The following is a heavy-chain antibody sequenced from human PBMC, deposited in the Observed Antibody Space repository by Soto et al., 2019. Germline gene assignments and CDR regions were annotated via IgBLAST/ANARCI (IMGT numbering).Heavy chain of an antibody. CDR3: AGGRCGGYFAPPRGMDV. V-gene: IGHV4-31*03. J-gene: IGHJ6*02. D-gene: IGHD2-21*01. CDR1: GGSISSGGFY. CDR2: IYYSGST. Sequence: QVQLQESGPGLVKPSQTLSLTCTVSGGSISSGGFYWSWIRQLPGKGLEWIGYIYYSGSTYYNPSLKSRVTISVDTSKNQFSLKLSSVSAADTAVYYCAGGRCGGYFAPPRGMDVWGQGPTVTVSS.